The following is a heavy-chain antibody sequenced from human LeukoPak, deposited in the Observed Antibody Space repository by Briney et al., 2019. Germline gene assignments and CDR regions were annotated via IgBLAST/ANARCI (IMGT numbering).Heavy chain of an antibody. CDR3: AKDREWELTHYYGMDV. Sequence: PGGSLRPSCAASGFTFSSYGMHWVRQAPGKGLEWVAVISYDGSNKYYADSVKGRFTISRDNSKNTLYLQMNSLRAEDTAVYYCAKDREWELTHYYGMDVWGQGTTVTVSS. CDR2: ISYDGSNK. V-gene: IGHV3-30*18. CDR1: GFTFSSYG. J-gene: IGHJ6*02. D-gene: IGHD1-26*01.